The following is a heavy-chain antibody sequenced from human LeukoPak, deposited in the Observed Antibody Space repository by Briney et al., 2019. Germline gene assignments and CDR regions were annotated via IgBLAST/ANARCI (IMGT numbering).Heavy chain of an antibody. CDR2: IYYSGST. J-gene: IGHJ4*02. Sequence: PSETLSLTCTVSGGSISSYYWSWIRQPPGKGLEWIGSIYYSGSTYYNPSLKSRVTISVDTSKNQFSLKLSSVTAADTAVYYCAKVLAVAGPFDYWGQGTLVTVSS. CDR1: GGSISSYY. D-gene: IGHD6-19*01. CDR3: AKVLAVAGPFDY. V-gene: IGHV4-59*12.